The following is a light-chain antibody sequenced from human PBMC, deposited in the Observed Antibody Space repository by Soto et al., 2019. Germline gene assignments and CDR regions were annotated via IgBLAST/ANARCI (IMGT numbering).Light chain of an antibody. J-gene: IGKJ4*01. V-gene: IGKV1-6*01. CDR1: QGIRND. Sequence: AIQMTQSPSSLSASVGDRVTISCRASQGIRNDLAWYQQKPGRAPKLLIFAASNLQSGVPSRFSGSGSGTDFTLTISRLQPEDFATYYCHQYNSYHTFGGGTKVDIK. CDR3: HQYNSYHT. CDR2: AAS.